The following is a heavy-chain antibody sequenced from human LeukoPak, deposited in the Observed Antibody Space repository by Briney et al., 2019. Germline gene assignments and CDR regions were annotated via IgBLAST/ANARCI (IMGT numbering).Heavy chain of an antibody. V-gene: IGHV4-4*02. D-gene: IGHD1-26*01. CDR3: AGTMESVSFSTFDY. Sequence: SETLSLTCSVSGGSISSDNWWSWVRQPPGKGLEWIASMHYSGSTTNNPSLKSRVTISADTSKNQFSLNLSSVTAADTAVYYCAGTMESVSFSTFDYWGQGTLVTVSS. J-gene: IGHJ4*02. CDR1: GGSISSDNW. CDR2: MHYSGST.